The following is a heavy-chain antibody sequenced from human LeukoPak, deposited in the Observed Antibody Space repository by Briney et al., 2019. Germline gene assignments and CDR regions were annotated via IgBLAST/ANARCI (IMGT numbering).Heavy chain of an antibody. CDR3: ATQWELNTKLADY. J-gene: IGHJ4*02. V-gene: IGHV3-53*01. CDR1: GSTVSSNY. Sequence: GGSLRLSCAASGSTVSSNYMSWVRQAPGKGLEWVSVIYSGGSTYYADSVKGRFTISRDNSKNTLYLQMNSLRAEDTAVYYCATQWELNTKLADYWGQGTLVTVSS. CDR2: IYSGGST. D-gene: IGHD1-26*01.